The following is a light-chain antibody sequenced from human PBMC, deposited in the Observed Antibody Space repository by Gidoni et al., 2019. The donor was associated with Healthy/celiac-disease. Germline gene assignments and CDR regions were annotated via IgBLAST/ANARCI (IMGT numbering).Light chain of an antibody. J-gene: IGKJ4*01. CDR1: QSISNY. Sequence: DIQITQSPSSLSASVGDRVTITCRASQSISNYLNWYQQKPGKAPKLLIYAASSLQSGVPSRFSGRGSGKDFTITISSLQHEDVATYYCQQNYSTPLTFGGGTKVEIK. CDR3: QQNYSTPLT. CDR2: AAS. V-gene: IGKV1-39*01.